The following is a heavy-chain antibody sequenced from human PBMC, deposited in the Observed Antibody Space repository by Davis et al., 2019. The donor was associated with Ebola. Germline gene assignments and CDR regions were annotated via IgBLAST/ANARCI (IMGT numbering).Heavy chain of an antibody. CDR2: ISSDSDYI. CDR3: AKDSVVVVPAAILYYGMDV. V-gene: IGHV3-21*04. Sequence: GESLKISCAASGFTFSTYSMSWVRQAPGKGLEWVSSISSDSDYIYYADSAKGRFTISRDNAKNSLYLQMNSLRAEDTALYYCAKDSVVVVPAAILYYGMDVWGKGTTVTVSS. J-gene: IGHJ6*04. D-gene: IGHD2-2*01. CDR1: GFTFSTYS.